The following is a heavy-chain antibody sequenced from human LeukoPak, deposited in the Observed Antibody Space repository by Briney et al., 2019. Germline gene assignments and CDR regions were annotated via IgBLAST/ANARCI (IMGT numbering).Heavy chain of an antibody. CDR2: ISGDGGTI. V-gene: IGHV3-23*01. Sequence: GGSLRLSCAASGFTLRGSAMSWVRQAPGKGLEWVSAISGDGGTISYAASVRGRFTISRDNAKNTLFLQMSSLRAGDTALYYCAKELYGNPSGYWGQGTRVTVTS. J-gene: IGHJ4*02. CDR1: GFTLRGSA. D-gene: IGHD2-8*01. CDR3: AKELYGNPSGY.